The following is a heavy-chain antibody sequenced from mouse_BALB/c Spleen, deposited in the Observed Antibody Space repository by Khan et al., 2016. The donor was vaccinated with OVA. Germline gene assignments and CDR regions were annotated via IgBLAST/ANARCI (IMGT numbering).Heavy chain of an antibody. D-gene: IGHD1-2*01. J-gene: IGHJ3*01. CDR1: GYTFTDYY. CDR3: ARRNYFGYTFAY. V-gene: IGHV1-77*01. Sequence: QVQLKQSGAELVRPGASVKLSCKASGYTFTDYYINWVKQRTGQGIEWIGEISPGSGDTYYNERFKGKATLTADKSSSTAYMQLSSLTSEASAFYFCARRNYFGYTFAYWGQGTLVTVSA. CDR2: ISPGSGDT.